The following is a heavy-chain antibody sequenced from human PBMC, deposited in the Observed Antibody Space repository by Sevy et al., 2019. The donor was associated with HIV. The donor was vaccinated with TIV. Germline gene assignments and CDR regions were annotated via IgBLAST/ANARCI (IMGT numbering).Heavy chain of an antibody. V-gene: IGHV1-2*02. D-gene: IGHD2-21*01. CDR1: GYFFSAYH. Sequence: ASVKVSCKASGYFFSAYHIHWVRQAPGQGLEWMGWINPNNGDTDYAQKFQGRVTMTRDTSISTVYIELSRLRSDDTAVYYCVRGVAENYRRARFDPWGQGTLVTVSS. J-gene: IGHJ5*02. CDR2: INPNNGDT. CDR3: VRGVAENYRRARFDP.